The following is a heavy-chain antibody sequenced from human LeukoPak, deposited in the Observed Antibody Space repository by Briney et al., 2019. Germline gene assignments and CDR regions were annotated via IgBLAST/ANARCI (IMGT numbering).Heavy chain of an antibody. V-gene: IGHV1-69*13. CDR3: ARLNCSSTSCYSVYWNWFDP. CDR2: IIPIFGTA. CDR1: GGTFSSYA. Sequence: ASVKVSCKASGGTFSSYAISWVRQAPGQGLEWMGGIIPIFGTANYAQKFQGRVTITADESTSTAYMELNSLGSEDTAVYYCARLNCSSTSCYSVYWNWFDPWGQGTLVTVSS. D-gene: IGHD2-2*02. J-gene: IGHJ5*02.